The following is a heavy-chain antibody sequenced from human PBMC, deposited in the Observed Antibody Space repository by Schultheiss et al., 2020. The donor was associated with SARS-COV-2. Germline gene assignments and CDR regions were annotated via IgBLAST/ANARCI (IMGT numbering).Heavy chain of an antibody. CDR3: ARRARIVGATANYYFDY. D-gene: IGHD1-26*01. Sequence: SETLSLTCAVYGGSFSGYYWSWIRQPPGKGLEWIGYIYYSGNTNYNPSVKSRVTISVDTSKNQFSLKLRSVTAADTAVYYCARRARIVGATANYYFDYWGQGTLVTVSS. J-gene: IGHJ4*02. V-gene: IGHV4-59*01. CDR2: IYYSGNT. CDR1: GGSFSGYY.